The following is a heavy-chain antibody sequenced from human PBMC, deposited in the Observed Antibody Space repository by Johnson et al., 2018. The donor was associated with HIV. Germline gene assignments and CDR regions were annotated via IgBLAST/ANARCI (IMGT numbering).Heavy chain of an antibody. CDR3: ARERAEVWNFDGFDI. V-gene: IGHV3-66*01. J-gene: IGHJ3*02. D-gene: IGHD1-7*01. CDR1: GFTFSNYP. Sequence: MQLVESGGGVVQPGRSLRLSCAASGFTFSNYPIHWVRQAPGKGLELVSVLFSGDTTYYADSVNGSFPISRDNSKNTLYLQMNSLRAEDTAVYYCARERAEVWNFDGFDIWGQGTMVTVSS. CDR2: LFSGDTT.